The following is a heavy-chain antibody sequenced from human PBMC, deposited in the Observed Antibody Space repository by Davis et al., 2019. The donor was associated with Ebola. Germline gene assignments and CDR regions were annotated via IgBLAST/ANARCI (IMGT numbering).Heavy chain of an antibody. CDR2: VKSKSDGGTI. J-gene: IGHJ6*02. Sequence: GESLKISCAASGFTFSNAWMSWVRQAPGKGLEWVGRVKSKSDGGTIDYAAPVKGKFTISTDDSKNTLYLQMNSLRAEDTAVYYCARGSRNMDVWGQGTTVTVSS. V-gene: IGHV3-15*01. CDR3: ARGSRNMDV. CDR1: GFTFSNAW.